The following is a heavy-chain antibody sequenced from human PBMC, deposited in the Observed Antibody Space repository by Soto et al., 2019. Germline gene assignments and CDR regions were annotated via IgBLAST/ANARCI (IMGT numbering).Heavy chain of an antibody. CDR1: GYTKNSYD. J-gene: IGHJ4*02. CDR3: ARADPLSGYDYIFDY. Sequence: ASVKVCCKASGYTKNSYDINWVRQDNEQGLEWMGWMNPNSGNTGYAQKFQGRVTMTRNTSISTAYMELSSLGSEDTAVYYCARADPLSGYDYIFDYWGQGTLVTVSS. D-gene: IGHD5-12*01. V-gene: IGHV1-8*01. CDR2: MNPNSGNT.